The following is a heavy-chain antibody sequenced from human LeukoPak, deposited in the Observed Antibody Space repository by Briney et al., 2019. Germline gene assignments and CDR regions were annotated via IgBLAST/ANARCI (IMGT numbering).Heavy chain of an antibody. Sequence: SETLSLTCTVSGGSISSSSYYWGWIRQPPGKGLEWIGSIYYSGSTYYNPSLKCRVTISVDTSKNQFSLKLSSVTAADTAVYYCARFPYYYDSSHFDYWGQGTLVTVSS. CDR3: ARFPYYYDSSHFDY. J-gene: IGHJ4*02. CDR1: GGSISSSSYY. D-gene: IGHD3-22*01. V-gene: IGHV4-39*07. CDR2: IYYSGST.